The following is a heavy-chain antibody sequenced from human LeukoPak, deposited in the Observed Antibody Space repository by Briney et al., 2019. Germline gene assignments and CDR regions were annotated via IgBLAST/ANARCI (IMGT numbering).Heavy chain of an antibody. D-gene: IGHD3-10*01. Sequence: SETLSLTCAVYGGSFSGYYWTWIRQPPGKGLEWIGEIHYSGSATYNPSLKSRVTISVDTSKNQFSLKMNSVAAADTAVYYCARGQWFRAFWSRGTPVTVSS. CDR2: IHYSGSA. CDR3: ARGQWFRAF. J-gene: IGHJ4*02. V-gene: IGHV4-34*01. CDR1: GGSFSGYY.